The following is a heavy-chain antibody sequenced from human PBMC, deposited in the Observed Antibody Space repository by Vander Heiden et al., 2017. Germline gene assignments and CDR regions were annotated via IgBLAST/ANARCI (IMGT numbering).Heavy chain of an antibody. CDR2: IYTSGST. D-gene: IGHD2-2*02. CDR1: GGSISSYY. Sequence: QVQLQESGPGLVKPSETLSLTCTVSGGSISSYYWSWIRPPAGKGLEWIGRIYTSGSTNYNPSLKSRVTMSVDTSKNQFSLKLSSVTAADTAVYYCARDPCSSTSCYTHGMDVWGQGTTVTVSS. CDR3: ARDPCSSTSCYTHGMDV. V-gene: IGHV4-4*07. J-gene: IGHJ6*02.